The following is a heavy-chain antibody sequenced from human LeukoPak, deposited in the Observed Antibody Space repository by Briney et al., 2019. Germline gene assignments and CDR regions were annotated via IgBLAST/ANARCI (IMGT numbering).Heavy chain of an antibody. D-gene: IGHD3-22*01. V-gene: IGHV3-30*18. CDR1: GSTFSSYG. Sequence: GGSLRLSCAASGSTFSSYGMHWVRQAPGKGLEWVAVISYDGSNKGYADSVKGRFTLSRDNSKNTLYLHMNSLRAEDTAVYYCAKGRYHDSSGYYSLDYFDYWGQGTLVTVSS. CDR3: AKGRYHDSSGYYSLDYFDY. J-gene: IGHJ4*02. CDR2: ISYDGSNK.